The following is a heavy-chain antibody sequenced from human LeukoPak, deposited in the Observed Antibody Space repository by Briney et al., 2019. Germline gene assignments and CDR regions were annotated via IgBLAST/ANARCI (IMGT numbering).Heavy chain of an antibody. CDR2: MNPNSGNT. V-gene: IGHV1-8*01. CDR1: GYTFTSYD. Sequence: RTSVKVSCKASGYTFTSYDINWVRQATGQGLEWMGWMNPNSGNTGYAQKFQGRITMTRNTSISTAYMELSSLRSEDTAVYYCARQVRLGSRAIDYWGQGTLVTVSS. J-gene: IGHJ4*02. CDR3: ARQVRLGSRAIDY. D-gene: IGHD6-13*01.